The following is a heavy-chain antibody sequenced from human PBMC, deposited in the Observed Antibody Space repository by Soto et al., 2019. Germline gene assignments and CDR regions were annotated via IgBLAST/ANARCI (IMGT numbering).Heavy chain of an antibody. CDR3: ARGSGGSVSTRFDP. J-gene: IGHJ5*02. V-gene: IGHV1-8*01. CDR2: MNPNSRNT. D-gene: IGHD2-15*01. CDR1: GYTFTSYD. Sequence: QVQLVQSGAEVKKPGASVKVSCKASGYTFTSYDINCVRQATGQGLEWMGWMNPNSRNTGYAQKFQGRVTMTRYTASSTAYMELSSLSSEDTAVYYCARGSGGSVSTRFDPWGQGTLVTVSS.